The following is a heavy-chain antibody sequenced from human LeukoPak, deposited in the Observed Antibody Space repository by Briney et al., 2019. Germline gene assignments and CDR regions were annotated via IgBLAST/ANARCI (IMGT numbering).Heavy chain of an antibody. V-gene: IGHV1-3*01. CDR1: GYTFTSYA. CDR2: INAGNGNT. CDR3: ASDSGSYDAFDI. Sequence: ASVKVSCKASGYTFTSYAMHWVRQAPGQRLEWMGWINAGNGNTKYSQKFQGRVTITRDTSASTAYMELSSLRSEDTAVYYCASDSGSYDAFDIWGQGTMVTVSS. J-gene: IGHJ3*02. D-gene: IGHD1-26*01.